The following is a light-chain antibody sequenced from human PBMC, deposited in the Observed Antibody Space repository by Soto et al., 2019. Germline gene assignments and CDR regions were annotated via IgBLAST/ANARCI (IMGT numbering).Light chain of an antibody. Sequence: QSVLTQPPSASGTPGQRVTMSCSGSSSNIGSNTVNWYQQLPGTAPKLLIYSNNQRPSGVPGRFSGSKSGTSASLAISWLLSEDEADYYCSTWDDSLSALVVFGGGTKVTVL. CDR2: SNN. V-gene: IGLV1-44*01. CDR1: SSNIGSNT. CDR3: STWDDSLSALVV. J-gene: IGLJ2*01.